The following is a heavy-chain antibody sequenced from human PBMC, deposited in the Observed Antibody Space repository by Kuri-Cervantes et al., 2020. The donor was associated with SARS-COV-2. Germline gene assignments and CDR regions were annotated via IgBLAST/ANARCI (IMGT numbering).Heavy chain of an antibody. CDR2: IKQDGSEK. Sequence: GESLKISCAASGFTFSSYWMSWVRQAPGKGLEWVANIKQDGSEKYYVDPVKGRFTISRDNAENSLYLEMNSLRPEDTGVYYCARAVRYWGPGTPVTGYS. CDR3: ARAVRY. V-gene: IGHV3-7*04. CDR1: GFTFSSYW. J-gene: IGHJ4*02.